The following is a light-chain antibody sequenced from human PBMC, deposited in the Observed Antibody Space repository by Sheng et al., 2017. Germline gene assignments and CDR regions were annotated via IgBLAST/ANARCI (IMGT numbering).Light chain of an antibody. J-gene: IGLJ2*01. V-gene: IGLV2-11*01. CDR3: WSYAGSYTYVV. Sequence: QSALTQPASVSGSPGQSITISCTGSSSDVGGYSYVSWYQQHPGQKPPKLHDLLMSVSGPQGSRDRFSGSKSGNTASLTISGLQAEDEADYYCWSYAGSYTYVVFGGGTKLTVL. CDR1: SSDVGGYSY. CDR2: MSV.